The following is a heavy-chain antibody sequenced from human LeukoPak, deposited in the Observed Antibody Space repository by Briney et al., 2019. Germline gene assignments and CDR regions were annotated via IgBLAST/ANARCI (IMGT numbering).Heavy chain of an antibody. CDR2: LSKSGIT. V-gene: IGHV4-59*01. Sequence: SETLSLTCTVSGGSISSYYWSWIRLPPGKGLEWIGYLSKSGITNYSPSLKSRVTIFGDTSKNQFFLKLSSVTAADTAVYYCARARYVNSFYAFDIWGQGTLVTVSS. CDR1: GGSISSYY. CDR3: ARARYVNSFYAFDI. J-gene: IGHJ3*02. D-gene: IGHD3-9*01.